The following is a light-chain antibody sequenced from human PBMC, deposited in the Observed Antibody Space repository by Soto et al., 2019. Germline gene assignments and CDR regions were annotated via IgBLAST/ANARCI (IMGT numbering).Light chain of an antibody. Sequence: QTVVTQEASISVSAGGTVTLTCGLSSGSVSTSYYPSWYQQTPGQAPRTLIYSTNTRSSGVPDRFSGSILGNKAALTITGAQADDESDYYCVLYMCSGIWVFGGGTKLTVL. CDR1: SGSVSTSYY. J-gene: IGLJ3*02. V-gene: IGLV8-61*01. CDR2: STN. CDR3: VLYMCSGIWV.